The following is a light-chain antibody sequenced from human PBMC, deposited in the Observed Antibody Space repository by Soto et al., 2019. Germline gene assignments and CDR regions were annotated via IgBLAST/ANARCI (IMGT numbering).Light chain of an antibody. CDR2: SNN. Sequence: QSVLTQPPSASGTPGQRVTISCSGSSSNIGSNTVNWYQQLPGTAPKLLIYSNNQRPSGVPDRFSGSKSGTSASLAISGLQSAAEADYYCAAWDDSRNGWVFGGGTKLTVL. CDR1: SSNIGSNT. J-gene: IGLJ3*02. CDR3: AAWDDSRNGWV. V-gene: IGLV1-44*01.